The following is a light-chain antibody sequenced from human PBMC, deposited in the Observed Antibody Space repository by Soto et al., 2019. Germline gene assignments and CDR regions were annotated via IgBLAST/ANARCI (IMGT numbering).Light chain of an antibody. CDR3: YQYDSSPWT. CDR2: DAS. V-gene: IGKV3-20*01. J-gene: IGKJ1*01. Sequence: EFVLTQSPGTLALSPGERATLSCRASQTVRNNYLAWYQQKPGQAPRLLIYDASSRATGIPDRFSGGGSGTVLTLTISRLEPEDFAVYFCYQYDSSPWTFGQGTKVDIK. CDR1: QTVRNNY.